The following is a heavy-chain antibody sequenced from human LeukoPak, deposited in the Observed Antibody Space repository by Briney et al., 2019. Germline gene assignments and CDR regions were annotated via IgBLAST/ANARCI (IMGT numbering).Heavy chain of an antibody. CDR1: GYTFTGYC. CDR3: ARVVGQGTAMPSRDYFDQ. J-gene: IGHJ4*02. V-gene: IGHV1-2*02. Sequence: ASVKVSCKASGYTFTGYCMHWVRQAPGQGLEWTGWIDPNNGDTNYAQKFQGRVTMTRDTSITTAYMELSRLTSDDTAVYYCARVVGQGTAMPSRDYFDQWGQGTLVIVSS. D-gene: IGHD5-18*01. CDR2: IDPNNGDT.